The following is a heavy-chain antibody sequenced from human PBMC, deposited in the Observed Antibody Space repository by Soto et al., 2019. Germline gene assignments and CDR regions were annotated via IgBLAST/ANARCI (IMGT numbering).Heavy chain of an antibody. CDR2: IDPSDSYT. CDR3: AIAIEAPGLFNY. D-gene: IGHD6-13*01. CDR1: GYSFTSYW. J-gene: IGHJ4*02. V-gene: IGHV5-10-1*01. Sequence: PGESLKISCKGSGYSFTSYWISWVRQMPGKGLEWMGRIDPSDSYTYYSPSFQGHVTISADKSISTAYLQWSSLKASDTAMYFCAIAIEAPGLFNYWGQGTLVTVSS.